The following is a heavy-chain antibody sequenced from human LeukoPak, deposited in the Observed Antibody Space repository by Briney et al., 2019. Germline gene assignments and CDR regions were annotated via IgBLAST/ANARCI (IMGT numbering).Heavy chain of an antibody. J-gene: IGHJ4*02. D-gene: IGHD2-15*01. CDR1: GFSFSTYV. Sequence: GGSLRLSCAASGFSFSTYVMTWVRQAPGKGLEWVSSIHGGGSTTFYTDSVRGRFTISRDNSKNKVYLQMNGLRAEDTGIYYCVKESGAKGDYWGQGALVTVSS. V-gene: IGHV3-23*01. CDR3: VKESGAKGDY. CDR2: IHGGGSTT.